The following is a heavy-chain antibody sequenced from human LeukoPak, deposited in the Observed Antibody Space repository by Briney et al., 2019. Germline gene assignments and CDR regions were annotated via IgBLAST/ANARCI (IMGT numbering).Heavy chain of an antibody. Sequence: ASVKVSCKASGYTFTTYAMHWVRQAPGQGLEWMGWINAGNGNTKYSQKFQGRVTITRDTSASTAYMELSSLRSEDTAVYYCARSYCSGGRRYWYYFDYWGQGTLVTVSS. CDR3: ARSYCSGGRRYWYYFDY. J-gene: IGHJ4*02. CDR2: INAGNGNT. V-gene: IGHV1-3*01. CDR1: GYTFTTYA. D-gene: IGHD2-15*01.